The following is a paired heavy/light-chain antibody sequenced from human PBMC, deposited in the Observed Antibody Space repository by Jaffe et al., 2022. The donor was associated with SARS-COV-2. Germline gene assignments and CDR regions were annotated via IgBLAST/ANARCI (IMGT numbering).Light chain of an antibody. Sequence: EIVLTQSPGTLSLSPGERATLSCRASQSFSSTSLAWYQQKPGQAPRLLIYGASSRATGIPDRFSGSESGTDFTLTISRLEPQDFAVYYCQQSGGSPITFGQGTRLEIK. CDR2: GAS. J-gene: IGKJ5*01. CDR1: QSFSSTS. CDR3: QQSGGSPIT. V-gene: IGKV3-20*01.
Heavy chain of an antibody. CDR1: GGSISNYY. D-gene: IGHD2-2*01. V-gene: IGHV4-59*08. CDR3: ARHPSAYQRFDP. J-gene: IGHJ5*02. Sequence: QVQLEESGPGLVKPWETLSLTCTVSGGSISNYYWSWIRQPPGKELEWIGYVFYTGSTNYNPSLKSRVTISVDTSKNQFSLKLSSVTAADTAVYYCARHPSAYQRFDPWGQGTLVTVSS. CDR2: VFYTGST.